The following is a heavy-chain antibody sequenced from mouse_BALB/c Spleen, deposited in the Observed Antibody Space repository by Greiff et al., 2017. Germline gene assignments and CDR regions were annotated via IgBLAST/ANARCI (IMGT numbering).Heavy chain of an antibody. V-gene: IGHV1-7*01. D-gene: IGHD2-4*01. J-gene: IGHJ3*01. CDR2: INPSTGYT. CDR1: GYTFTSYW. CDR3: ASRYDYQAWFAY. Sequence: QVQLQQSGAELAKPGASVKMSCTASGYTFTSYWMHWVKQRPGQGLEWIGYINPSTGYTEYNQKFKDKATLTADKSSSTAYMQLSSLTSEDSAVYYCASRYDYQAWFAYWGQGTLVTVSA.